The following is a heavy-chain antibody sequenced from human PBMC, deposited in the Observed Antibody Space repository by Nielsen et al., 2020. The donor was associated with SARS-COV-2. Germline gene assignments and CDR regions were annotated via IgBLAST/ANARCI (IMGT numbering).Heavy chain of an antibody. V-gene: IGHV1-3*01. CDR2: INAGNGNT. CDR3: ARITPSSGWDY. D-gene: IGHD6-19*01. J-gene: IGHJ4*02. CDR1: GYTFTSFA. Sequence: ASVKVSCKASGYTFTSFAIHWVRQAPGQGLEWMGWINAGNGNTKYSQKFQGRVIMTRDTSANTAYMELSSLSSEDTAVYYCARITPSSGWDYWGQGTLVTVSS.